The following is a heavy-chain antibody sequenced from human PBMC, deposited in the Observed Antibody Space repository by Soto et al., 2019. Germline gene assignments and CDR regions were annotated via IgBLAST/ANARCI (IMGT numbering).Heavy chain of an antibody. Sequence: PGGSLRLSCAASGFTFSSYGMHWVRQAPGKGLEWVAVISYDGSNKYYADSVKGRFTISRDNSKNTLYLQMNSLRAEDTAVYYCAKDVWFGELLYVYDYWGQGTLVTVSS. CDR1: GFTFSSYG. CDR2: ISYDGSNK. V-gene: IGHV3-30*18. J-gene: IGHJ4*02. D-gene: IGHD3-10*01. CDR3: AKDVWFGELLYVYDY.